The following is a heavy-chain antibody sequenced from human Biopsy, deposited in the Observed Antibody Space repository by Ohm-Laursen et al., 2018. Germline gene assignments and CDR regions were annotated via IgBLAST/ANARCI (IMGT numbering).Heavy chain of an antibody. CDR3: STKLTGYFHH. CDR1: GGTFSNYG. D-gene: IGHD3-9*01. V-gene: IGHV1-69*06. CDR2: NIPILGTG. Sequence: ASVKVSCNAPGGTFSNYGVNWGRQAPGQGLEWLGGNIPILGTGNYAQKFQDRVTVAADTSTSTATMELRSLRSDDTAVYYCSTKLTGYFHHWGQGTLVIVSS. J-gene: IGHJ1*01.